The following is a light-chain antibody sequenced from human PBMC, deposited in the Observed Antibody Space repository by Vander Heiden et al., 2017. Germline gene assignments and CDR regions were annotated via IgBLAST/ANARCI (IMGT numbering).Light chain of an antibody. Sequence: PATLSVSPGERATLSCRASQSVSSNLAWYQQKPGQAPRLLIYGASTRATGIPASFSGSGSGTEFTLTISSRQSEDFAVYYCQQYNNWPSITFGQGTRLXIK. V-gene: IGKV3-15*01. CDR1: QSVSSN. CDR3: QQYNNWPSIT. CDR2: GAS. J-gene: IGKJ5*01.